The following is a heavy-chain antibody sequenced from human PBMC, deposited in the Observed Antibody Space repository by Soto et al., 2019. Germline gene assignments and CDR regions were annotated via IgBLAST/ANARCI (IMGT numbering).Heavy chain of an antibody. Sequence: GASVKVSCKASGFTFTSSAVQWVRQARGQRLEWIGWIVVGSGNTNYAQKFQERVTITRDMSTSTAYMELSSLRSEDTAVYYCAAPRAHLLYSIAFDIWGQGTMVTV. CDR3: AAPRAHLLYSIAFDI. D-gene: IGHD2-2*02. CDR2: IVVGSGNT. CDR1: GFTFTSSA. J-gene: IGHJ3*02. V-gene: IGHV1-58*01.